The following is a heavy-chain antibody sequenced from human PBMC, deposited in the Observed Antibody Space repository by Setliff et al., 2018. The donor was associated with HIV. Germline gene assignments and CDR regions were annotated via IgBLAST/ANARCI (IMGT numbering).Heavy chain of an antibody. CDR1: GGSFSGYY. CDR2: INHSEGT. CDR3: ARGLGQQLGRFWYFDL. J-gene: IGHJ2*01. Sequence: SETLSLTCAVYGGSFSGYYWSWIRQPPGKGLEWIGEINHSEGTNYNPSLKSRVTISVDTSKHQFSLKLSSVTAADTAVYYCARGLGQQLGRFWYFDLWGHGTLVTVSS. V-gene: IGHV4-34*01. D-gene: IGHD6-13*01.